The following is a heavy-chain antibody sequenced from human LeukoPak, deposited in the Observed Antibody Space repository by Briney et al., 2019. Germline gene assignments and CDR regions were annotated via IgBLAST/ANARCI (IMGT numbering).Heavy chain of an antibody. CDR2: INAGNGNT. V-gene: IGHV1-3*01. CDR3: ARDLFPTRNYYDLFDS. CDR1: GYTFTSYA. J-gene: IGHJ5*01. D-gene: IGHD3-22*01. Sequence: ASVKVSCKASGYTFTSYAMHWVRQAPGQRLEWMGWINAGNGNTKYSQKFQGRVTITRDTSASTAYMELSSLRSEDTAVFYCARDLFPTRNYYDLFDSWGQGTLVTVSS.